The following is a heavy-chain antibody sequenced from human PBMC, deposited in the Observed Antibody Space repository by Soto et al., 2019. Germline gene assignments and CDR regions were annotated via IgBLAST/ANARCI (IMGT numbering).Heavy chain of an antibody. CDR3: ARGSRMVRGVIGY. V-gene: IGHV3-21*01. Sequence: GGSLRLSCAASGFTFSSYSMNWVRQAPGKGLEWVSSISSSSSYIYYADSVKGRFTISRDNAKNSLYLQMNSLRAEDTAVYYCARGSRMVRGVIGYWGQGTLVTVSS. J-gene: IGHJ4*02. D-gene: IGHD3-10*01. CDR2: ISSSSSYI. CDR1: GFTFSSYS.